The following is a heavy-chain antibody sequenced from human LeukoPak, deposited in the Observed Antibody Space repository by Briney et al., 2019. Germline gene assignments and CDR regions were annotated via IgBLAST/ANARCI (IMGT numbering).Heavy chain of an antibody. Sequence: SETLSLTCAVSGGSISSGGYSWSWIRQPPGKGLEWIGYIYHSGSTYYNPSLKSRVTISVDRSKNQFSLKLGSVTAADTAVYYCARAFKSTRYFDLWGRGTLVTVSS. J-gene: IGHJ2*01. CDR1: GGSISSGGYS. V-gene: IGHV4-30-2*01. CDR3: ARAFKSTRYFDL. CDR2: IYHSGST.